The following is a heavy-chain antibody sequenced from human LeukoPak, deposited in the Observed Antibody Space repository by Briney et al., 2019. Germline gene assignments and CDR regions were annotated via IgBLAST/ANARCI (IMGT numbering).Heavy chain of an antibody. V-gene: IGHV3-48*03. CDR3: ARAHYYDSSGLDF. J-gene: IGHJ4*02. Sequence: SGGSLRLSCAASGFTFSNFDMNWVRQAPGKGLEWVSYISSSGSTIYYADSLKGRFTISSDNAKNSLYLQMNSLRAEDTAVYYCARAHYYDSSGLDFWGQGTLVTVSS. D-gene: IGHD3-22*01. CDR1: GFTFSNFD. CDR2: ISSSGSTI.